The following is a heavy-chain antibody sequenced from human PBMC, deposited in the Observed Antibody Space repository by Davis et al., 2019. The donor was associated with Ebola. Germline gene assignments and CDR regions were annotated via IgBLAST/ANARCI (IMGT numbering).Heavy chain of an antibody. Sequence: GESLKISCKDSGTTFSTHWIGWVRQMPGKGLEWMGIIYTGDSDTRYSPSFRGQVTISADKSFKTAFLQWTSLKASDTAMYYCASLRRTITGMDDGFDIWGQGTMVTVSS. CDR3: ASLRRTITGMDDGFDI. CDR1: GTTFSTHW. D-gene: IGHD2-8*02. V-gene: IGHV5-51*01. J-gene: IGHJ3*02. CDR2: IYTGDSDT.